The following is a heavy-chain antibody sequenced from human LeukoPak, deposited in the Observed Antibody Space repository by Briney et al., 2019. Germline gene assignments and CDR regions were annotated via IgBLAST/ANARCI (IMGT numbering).Heavy chain of an antibody. CDR3: ARVVTPWVREYYGMDV. J-gene: IGHJ6*02. D-gene: IGHD2-21*02. V-gene: IGHV3-23*01. CDR2: ITDSGGST. CDR1: GFTFSSSA. Sequence: PGGSLRLSCAASGFTFSSSAMTWVRQAPGKGLEWVSSITDSGGSTFHADSAKGRFTISRDNSKNTLYLQMNSLRAEDTAVYYCARVVTPWVREYYGMDVWGQGTTVTVSS.